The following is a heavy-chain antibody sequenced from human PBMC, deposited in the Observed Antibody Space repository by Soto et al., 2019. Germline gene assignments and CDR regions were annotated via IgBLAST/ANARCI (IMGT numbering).Heavy chain of an antibody. J-gene: IGHJ6*02. CDR1: GFTFSSYW. CDR3: SRDSGSAGYFGYFYGMDV. V-gene: IGHV3-74*01. Sequence: PGGSLRLSCAASGFTFSSYWMHWVRQAPGKGLVWVSRINSDGSSTSYADSVKGRFTISRDNAKNTLYLQMNSLRDEDTAVYYCSRDSGSAGYFGYFYGMDVWGQGTTVTVSS. D-gene: IGHD1-26*01. CDR2: INSDGSST.